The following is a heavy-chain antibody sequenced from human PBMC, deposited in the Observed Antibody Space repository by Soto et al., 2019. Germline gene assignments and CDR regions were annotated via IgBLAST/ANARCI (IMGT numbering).Heavy chain of an antibody. J-gene: IGHJ5*02. CDR1: EGNISSGGDS. Sequence: TYTVAEGNISSGGDSWSWQKQPPGKGLEWIGYIYHSGSTYYNPSLKSRVTISVDRSKNQFSLKLSSVTAADTAVYYCARVARDYDILTGYYRHNWFDPWGQGTLVPVSS. CDR3: ARVARDYDILTGYYRHNWFDP. CDR2: IYHSGST. D-gene: IGHD3-9*01. V-gene: IGHV4-30-2*01.